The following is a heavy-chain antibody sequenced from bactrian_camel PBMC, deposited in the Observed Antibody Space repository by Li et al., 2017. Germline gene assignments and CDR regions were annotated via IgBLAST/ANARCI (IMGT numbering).Heavy chain of an antibody. CDR2: IDSSGIT. V-gene: IGHV3S55*01. CDR3: AGDRSYGAWYMDSQYKY. J-gene: IGHJ4*01. D-gene: IGHD6*01. CDR1: GRTYVKWC. Sequence: VQLVESGGGSVHAGGSLRLSCEGSGRTYVKWCMGWFREVPGKEREAIATIDSSGITAYADSLEGRFTISKDSAKNTLYHQMNSLMPEDSGVYYCAGDRSYGAWYMDSQYKYWGRGTQVTVS.